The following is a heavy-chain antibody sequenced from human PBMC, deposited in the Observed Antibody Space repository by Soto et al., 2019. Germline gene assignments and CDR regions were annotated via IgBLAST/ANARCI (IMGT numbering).Heavy chain of an antibody. Sequence: SATLSLTCTVSGGSISSYYWSWIRQPPGKGLEWIGYIYYSGSTNYNPSLKSRVTISVDTSKNQFSLKLSSVTAADTAVYYCARDRLNGLENWGQGTLVTVSS. CDR1: GGSISSYY. D-gene: IGHD2-8*01. CDR2: IYYSGST. J-gene: IGHJ4*02. V-gene: IGHV4-59*01. CDR3: ARDRLNGLEN.